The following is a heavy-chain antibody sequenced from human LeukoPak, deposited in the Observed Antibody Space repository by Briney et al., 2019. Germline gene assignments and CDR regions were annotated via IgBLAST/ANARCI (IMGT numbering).Heavy chain of an antibody. D-gene: IGHD6-19*01. CDR1: GFTFSSYG. CDR2: IQYDGSNE. J-gene: IGHJ4*02. V-gene: IGHV3-30*19. CDR3: ARILDSAWGELGY. Sequence: GGSLRLSCAASGFTFSSYGMHWVRQAPGKGLEWVAYIQYDGSNEQYADSVKGRFSISRDSSKNILYLQMNSLRAEDTAVYYCARILDSAWGELGYWGQGTLVTVSS.